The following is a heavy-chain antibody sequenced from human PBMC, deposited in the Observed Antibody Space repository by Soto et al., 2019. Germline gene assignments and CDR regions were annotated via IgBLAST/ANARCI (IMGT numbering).Heavy chain of an antibody. CDR2: ISGYNGDT. Sequence: QVQLVQSRAEVKKPGASVKVSCKASGYIFSNYGISWVRQAPGQGPEWMGWISGYNGDTKSAQKFQGRFTMTTDTSTSTAYMEVRSLRSDDTAVYYCARGGSSWSTEYFQHWGKGTLVIVSS. J-gene: IGHJ1*01. CDR3: ARGGSSWSTEYFQH. V-gene: IGHV1-18*01. CDR1: GYIFSNYG. D-gene: IGHD6-13*01.